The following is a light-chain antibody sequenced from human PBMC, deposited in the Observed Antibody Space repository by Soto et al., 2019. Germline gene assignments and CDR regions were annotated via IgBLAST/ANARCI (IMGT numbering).Light chain of an antibody. Sequence: EIVMTQSPATLSVSPGERATLSCRASQSVSTKLAWYRHKPGQAPRLLIYVASTRATGIPARFSGSGSGTEFTLTIESLQSEDFAVYYCQQYRNWPHFTFGPGTTVDIK. J-gene: IGKJ3*01. CDR3: QQYRNWPHFT. CDR1: QSVSTK. CDR2: VAS. V-gene: IGKV3-15*01.